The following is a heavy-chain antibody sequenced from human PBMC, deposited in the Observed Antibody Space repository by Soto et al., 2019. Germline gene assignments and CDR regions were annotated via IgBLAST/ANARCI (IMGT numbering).Heavy chain of an antibody. V-gene: IGHV3-21*01. CDR2: ISSSSSYI. D-gene: IGHD6-6*01. J-gene: IGHJ6*02. CDR1: GFTFSSYA. Sequence: PGGSLRLSCAASGFTFSSYAMSWIRQAPGKGLEWVSSISSSSSYIYYADSVKGRFTISRDNAKNSLYLQMNSLRAEDTAVYYCATSIAAPAYYYYGMDVWGQGTTVTVSS. CDR3: ATSIAAPAYYYYGMDV.